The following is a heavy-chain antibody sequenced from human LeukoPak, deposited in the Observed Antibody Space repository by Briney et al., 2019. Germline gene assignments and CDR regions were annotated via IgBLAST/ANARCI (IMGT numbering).Heavy chain of an antibody. Sequence: GGSLRLSRAASGFTFSDFYMSWIRQAPGKGLEWVSYISSGSTIYYADSVKCRFTISRDNAKNSLYLQMNSLRAEDTAVYYCARDLKGSGYYPRWGQGTLVTVSS. CDR3: ARDLKGSGYYPR. CDR2: ISSGSTI. D-gene: IGHD3-22*01. CDR1: GFTFSDFY. J-gene: IGHJ4*02. V-gene: IGHV3-11*01.